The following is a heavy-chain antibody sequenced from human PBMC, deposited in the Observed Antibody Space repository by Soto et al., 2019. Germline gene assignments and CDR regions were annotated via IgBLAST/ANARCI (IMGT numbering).Heavy chain of an antibody. D-gene: IGHD6-25*01. CDR1: GRSFSGYQ. J-gene: IGHJ4*02. Sequence: QVQLQQWGAGLLKPSETLSLTCAVYGRSFSGYQRIWIRQPPGKGLEWIGEINHSGIPNYNSSLESRVTISIDTSKNQFSLKLSSVTAADTAVYYCARGWRAAFDYWGQGTLVTVSS. V-gene: IGHV4-34*01. CDR2: INHSGIP. CDR3: ARGWRAAFDY.